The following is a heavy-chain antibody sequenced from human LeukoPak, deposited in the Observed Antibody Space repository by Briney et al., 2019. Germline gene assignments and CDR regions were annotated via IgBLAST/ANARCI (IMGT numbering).Heavy chain of an antibody. J-gene: IGHJ4*02. V-gene: IGHV4-31*03. CDR1: GGSISSGGYY. CDR2: IYYSGST. Sequence: SETLSLTCTVSGGSISSGGYYWSWIRQHPGKGLEWIGYIYYSGSTYYNPSLKSRVTISVDTSKNQFSLKLSSVTAADTAVYYCASHRPYYYDSSGYPWDYWGQGTLSPSPQ. CDR3: ASHRPYYYDSSGYPWDY. D-gene: IGHD3-22*01.